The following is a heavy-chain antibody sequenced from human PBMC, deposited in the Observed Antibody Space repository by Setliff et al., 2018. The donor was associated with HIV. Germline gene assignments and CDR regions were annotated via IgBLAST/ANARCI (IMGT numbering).Heavy chain of an antibody. D-gene: IGHD2-2*01. Sequence: SVKVSCKASGGTFRTYIFNWVRQAPGLGLEWVGGIIPMFGRADYAQKFQGRVTITADESTSTVYMEMSSLRSEDTAVYYCAIDMVGGWLRPMPDFWGQGALVTVSS. CDR2: IIPMFGRA. CDR3: AIDMVGGWLRPMPDF. CDR1: GGTFRTYI. V-gene: IGHV1-69*13. J-gene: IGHJ4*02.